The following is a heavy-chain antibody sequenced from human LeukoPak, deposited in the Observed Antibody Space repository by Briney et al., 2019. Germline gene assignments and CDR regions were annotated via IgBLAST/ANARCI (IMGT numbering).Heavy chain of an antibody. V-gene: IGHV4-34*01. Sequence: PSETLSLTCAVYGGSFSGYYWSWIRQPPGKGLEWIGEINHSGSTNYNPSLKSRVTISLDTSKNQFSLKLSSVTAADTAVYYCARRPLNCSSTSCPFPFDYWGQGTLVTVSS. CDR2: INHSGST. CDR1: GGSFSGYY. J-gene: IGHJ4*02. D-gene: IGHD2-2*01. CDR3: ARRPLNCSSTSCPFPFDY.